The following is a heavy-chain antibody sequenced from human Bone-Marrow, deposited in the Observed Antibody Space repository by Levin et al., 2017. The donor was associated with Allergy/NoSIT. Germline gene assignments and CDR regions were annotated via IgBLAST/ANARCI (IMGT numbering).Heavy chain of an antibody. CDR1: GFTFSSYA. V-gene: IGHV3-23*01. D-gene: IGHD3-22*01. CDR3: AKGMTYYYDSSGYGLWSKRNPERAFDI. J-gene: IGHJ3*02. Sequence: PGGSLRLSCAASGFTFSSYAMSWVRQAPGKGLEWVSAISGSGGSTYYADSVKGRFTISRDNSKNTLYLQMNSLRAEDTAVYYCAKGMTYYYDSSGYGLWSKRNPERAFDIWGQGTMVTVSS. CDR2: ISGSGGST.